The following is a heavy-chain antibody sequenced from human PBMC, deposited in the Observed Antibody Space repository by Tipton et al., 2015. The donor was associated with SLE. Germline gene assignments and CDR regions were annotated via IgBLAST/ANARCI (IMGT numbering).Heavy chain of an antibody. J-gene: IGHJ5*01. CDR1: GGSLSSVGFH. V-gene: IGHV4-61*02. Sequence: LRLSCNVSGGSLSSVGFHWNWIRQPAGKGLEWTGRIYISGDTHYNPSLESRVTISLDTSKNQFSLKMSSVTAADTAVYYCARERRYSYGPRGDWFDSWGQGTLVTVSS. D-gene: IGHD5-18*01. CDR2: IYISGDT. CDR3: ARERRYSYGPRGDWFDS.